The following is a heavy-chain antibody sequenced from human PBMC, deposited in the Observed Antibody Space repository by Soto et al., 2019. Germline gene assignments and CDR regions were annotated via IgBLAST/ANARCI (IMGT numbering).Heavy chain of an antibody. D-gene: IGHD3-16*01. V-gene: IGHV4-31*03. Sequence: QVQLQESGPGLVKPSQTLSLTCTVSGGSISSGGYYWSWIRQYPGKGLEWIGSIYYSGSTYYHPSLKSRVTISVDPSKTQFSLKLSSVHAADTAVYCCAGGVLPWGQGTLVTVSS. CDR3: AGGVLP. J-gene: IGHJ5*02. CDR1: GGSISSGGYY. CDR2: IYYSGST.